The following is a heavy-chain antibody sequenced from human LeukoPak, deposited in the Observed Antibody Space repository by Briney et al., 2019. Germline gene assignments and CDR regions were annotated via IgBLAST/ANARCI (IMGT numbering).Heavy chain of an antibody. CDR2: ISYSGST. CDR1: GGSISSSSYY. J-gene: IGHJ5*02. CDR3: ARDAEKFPRRNNNWFDP. V-gene: IGHV4-39*07. Sequence: PSETLSLTCTVSGGSISSSSYYWGWIRQPPGKGLEWIGSISYSGSTYYNPSLKSRVTISVDTSKNQFSLKLSSVTAADTAVYYCARDAEKFPRRNNNWFDPWGQGTLVTVSS. D-gene: IGHD1/OR15-1a*01.